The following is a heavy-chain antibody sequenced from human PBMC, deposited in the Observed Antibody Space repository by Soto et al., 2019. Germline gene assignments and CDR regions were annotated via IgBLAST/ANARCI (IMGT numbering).Heavy chain of an antibody. CDR2: ISAYNGDT. CDR1: GYTFTSYG. D-gene: IGHD1-26*01. V-gene: IGHV1-18*01. CDR3: ARSSGTYPPSRYYYGLDV. Sequence: GASVKVSCKASGYTFTSYGFSWVRQAPGQELEWMGWISAYNGDTNYPQKFQARVTMTTDTSTSTAYLDLRSLRSDDTAVYYCARSSGTYPPSRYYYGLDVWGQGTTVTVSS. J-gene: IGHJ6*02.